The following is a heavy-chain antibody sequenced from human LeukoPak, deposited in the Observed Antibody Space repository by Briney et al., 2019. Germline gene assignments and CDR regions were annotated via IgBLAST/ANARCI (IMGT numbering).Heavy chain of an antibody. V-gene: IGHV4-39*01. D-gene: IGHD3-9*01. J-gene: IGHJ4*02. CDR2: IYYSGNT. CDR1: GGSISSYY. CDR3: ARPVDHDGFDY. Sequence: SETLSLTCTVSGGSISSYYWSWIRQPPGKGLEWIGNIYYSGNTYYNPSLKSRVTISVDTSKNQFSLKLSSMTAADTAVYFCARPVDHDGFDYWGQGTLVTVSS.